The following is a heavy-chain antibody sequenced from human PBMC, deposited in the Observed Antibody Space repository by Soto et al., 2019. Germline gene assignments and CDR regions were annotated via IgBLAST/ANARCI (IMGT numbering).Heavy chain of an antibody. CDR2: ISSSSTHT. Sequence: TFSDYHMSWIRQAPVKGLEWVSHISSSSTHTNYADSVEGRFTISRDDSKNTLYLQMNSLKTEDTAVYYCTTDPVTKIVVVPSSGWGQGTLVTVSS. V-gene: IGHV3-11*05. CDR1: TFSDYH. CDR3: TTDPVTKIVVVPSSG. J-gene: IGHJ4*02. D-gene: IGHD3-22*01.